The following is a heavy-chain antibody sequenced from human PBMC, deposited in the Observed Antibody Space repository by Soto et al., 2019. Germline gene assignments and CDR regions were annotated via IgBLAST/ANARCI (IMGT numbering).Heavy chain of an antibody. Sequence: QVQLVQSGAEVKKPGSSVKVSSTASGGSLSNFGISWVRRAPGQGLEWMGAIIPVFGTPNYAQKFQDRVTINADESTTTVYMEVRSLTSEDTAVYYCARGDATKIVVTTYYAMDVWGQGTTVTVSS. CDR3: ARGDATKIVVTTYYAMDV. D-gene: IGHD3-22*01. J-gene: IGHJ6*02. CDR2: IIPVFGTP. V-gene: IGHV1-69*12. CDR1: GGSLSNFG.